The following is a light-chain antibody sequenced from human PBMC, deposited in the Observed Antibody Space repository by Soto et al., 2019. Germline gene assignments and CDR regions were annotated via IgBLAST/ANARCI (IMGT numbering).Light chain of an antibody. J-gene: IGLJ1*01. CDR2: SDN. V-gene: IGLV1-44*01. CDR3: AAWDDSLDGRHV. CDR1: SSNIGSNT. Sequence: QSALTQPPSASGTPGQRVTISCSGSSSNIGSNTVNWFQQLPGTAPKLLIYSDNQRPSGVPGRFSGSKSGTSASLAISGLQSEDEADYYCAAWDDSLDGRHVFXTGTKVTVL.